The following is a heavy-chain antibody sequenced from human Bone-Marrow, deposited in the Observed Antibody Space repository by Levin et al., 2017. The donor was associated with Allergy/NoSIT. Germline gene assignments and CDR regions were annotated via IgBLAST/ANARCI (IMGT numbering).Heavy chain of an antibody. V-gene: IGHV3-48*03. CDR1: GFTFSSYE. D-gene: IGHD6-19*01. CDR2: ISSSGSTI. CDR3: ARYSGYSSGRYGRYFDY. J-gene: IGHJ4*02. Sequence: GGSLRLSCAASGFTFSSYEMNWVRQAPGKGLEWVSYISSSGSTIYYADSVKGRFTISRDNAKNSLYLQMNSLRAEDTAVYYCARYSGYSSGRYGRYFDYWGQGTLVTVSS.